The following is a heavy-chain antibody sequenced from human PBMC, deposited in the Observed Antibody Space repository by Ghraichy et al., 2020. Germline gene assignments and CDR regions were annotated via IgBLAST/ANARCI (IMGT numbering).Heavy chain of an antibody. CDR3: ARDLTVAGPLYYYYYGMDV. J-gene: IGHJ6*02. CDR2: IYYSGST. D-gene: IGHD6-19*01. Sequence: SETLSLTCTVSGGSISSYYWSWIRQPPGKGLEWIGYIYYSGSTNYNPSLKSRVTISVDTSKNQFSLKLSSVTAADTAVYYCARDLTVAGPLYYYYYGMDVWGQGTTVTVSS. V-gene: IGHV4-59*01. CDR1: GGSISSYY.